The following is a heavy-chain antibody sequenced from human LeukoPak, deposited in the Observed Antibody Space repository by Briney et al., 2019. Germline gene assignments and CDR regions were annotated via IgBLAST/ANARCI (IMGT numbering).Heavy chain of an antibody. D-gene: IGHD3-10*01. V-gene: IGHV3-23*01. CDR1: GFTFSSYG. CDR3: AKDRGIISDY. Sequence: GGSLRLSCAASGFTFSSYGMSWVRQAPGKGLEWVSAISGSGGSTYYADSVKGRFTISRDNSKNTLYLQMNSLRVEDTAVYYCAKDRGIISDYWGQGTLVTVSS. J-gene: IGHJ4*02. CDR2: ISGSGGST.